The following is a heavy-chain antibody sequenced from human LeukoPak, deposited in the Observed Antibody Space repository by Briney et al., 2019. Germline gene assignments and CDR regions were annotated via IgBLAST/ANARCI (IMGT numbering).Heavy chain of an antibody. Sequence: SVKVSCKASGGTFSSYAISWVRQAPGQGLEWMGRIIPIFGTANYAQKFQGRVTITTDESTSTAYMELSSLRSKDTAVYYCARRAYYYDSSGYHHNWFDPWGQGTLVTVSS. CDR2: IIPIFGTA. J-gene: IGHJ5*02. V-gene: IGHV1-69*05. D-gene: IGHD3-22*01. CDR3: ARRAYYYDSSGYHHNWFDP. CDR1: GGTFSSYA.